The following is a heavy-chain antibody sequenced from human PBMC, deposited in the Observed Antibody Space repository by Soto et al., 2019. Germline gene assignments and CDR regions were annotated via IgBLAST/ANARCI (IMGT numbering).Heavy chain of an antibody. D-gene: IGHD3-10*01. CDR3: AKDRRVTMVRGARFDY. CDR1: GFTFSSYG. V-gene: IGHV3-30*18. J-gene: IGHJ4*02. CDR2: ISYDGSNK. Sequence: LRLSCAASGFTFSSYGMHWVRQAPGKGLEWVAVISYDGSNKYYADSVKGRFTISRDNSKNTLYLQMNSLRAEDTAVYYCAKDRRVTMVRGARFDYWGQGTLVTVSS.